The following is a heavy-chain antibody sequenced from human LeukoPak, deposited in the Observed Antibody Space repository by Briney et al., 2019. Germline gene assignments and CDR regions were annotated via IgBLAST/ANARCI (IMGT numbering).Heavy chain of an antibody. V-gene: IGHV3-74*01. CDR3: ARAWGSYDSFDI. J-gene: IGHJ3*02. CDR1: GFTFSKYW. CDR2: ISGDGSIT. D-gene: IGHD3-16*01. Sequence: GSLRHSCAASGFTFSKYWMHWVRQAPGKGLVWVSRISGDGSITTHADSVKGRFTISRDNAKNTVYLQMNSLRAEDTAVYYCARAWGSYDSFDIWGPGTMVTVSS.